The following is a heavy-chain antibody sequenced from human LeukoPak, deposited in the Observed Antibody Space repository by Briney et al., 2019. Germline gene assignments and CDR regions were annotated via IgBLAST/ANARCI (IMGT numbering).Heavy chain of an antibody. CDR2: ISGSGGST. J-gene: IGHJ4*02. CDR3: AKDTWYGSGWSDY. Sequence: GGSLRLSCAVSGFTFSSYAMTWVRQAPGKGLEWVSAISGSGGSTYYADSVKGRFTISRDKSKNTLFLQLNSLRAEDTAIYYCAKDTWYGSGWSDYWGQGTLVTVSS. CDR1: GFTFSSYA. D-gene: IGHD6-19*01. V-gene: IGHV3-23*01.